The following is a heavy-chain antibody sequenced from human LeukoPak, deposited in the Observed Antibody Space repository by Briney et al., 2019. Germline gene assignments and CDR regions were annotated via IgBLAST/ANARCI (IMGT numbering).Heavy chain of an antibody. D-gene: IGHD3-22*01. CDR2: STGSGGST. CDR3: ATSRDSSGYYFSYFVY. V-gene: IGHV3-23*01. Sequence: PGGSLRLSCAASGFTFNNYSMSWFRQAPGKGLEWVSTSTGSGGSTYYADSVKGRFTISRDNSNNTLYLQMNSLRAEDTAVYYCATSRDSSGYYFSYFVYWGQGTLVTVSS. J-gene: IGHJ4*02. CDR1: GFTFNNYS.